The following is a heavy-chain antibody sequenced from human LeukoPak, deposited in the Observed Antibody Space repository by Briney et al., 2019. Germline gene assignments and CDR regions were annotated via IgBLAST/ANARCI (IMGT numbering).Heavy chain of an antibody. V-gene: IGHV5-51*01. D-gene: IGHD5-12*01. Sequence: GESLKISCKASGYSFRDFWIGWVRPMPGKGLEWMTIIYPGDSATLYSPSLQGQVTVSADKSTNTAYLQWSTLKASDTGMYYCARQRGYRNNEEGFGFDLWGQGTMVTVS. CDR1: GYSFRDFW. J-gene: IGHJ3*01. CDR2: IYPGDSAT. CDR3: ARQRGYRNNEEGFGFDL.